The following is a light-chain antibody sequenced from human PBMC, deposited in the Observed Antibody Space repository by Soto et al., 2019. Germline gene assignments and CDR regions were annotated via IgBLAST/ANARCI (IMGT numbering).Light chain of an antibody. V-gene: IGKV1-39*01. J-gene: IGKJ5*01. CDR1: QTISSW. CDR2: AAS. CDR3: QQSYSTPPIT. Sequence: DIQMTQSPSTLSGSVGDRVTITCRASQTISSWLAWYQQKPGKAPKLLIYAASSLQSVVPSRFSGSGSGTDFTLTISSLQPEDFATYYCQQSYSTPPITFGQGTRLEIK.